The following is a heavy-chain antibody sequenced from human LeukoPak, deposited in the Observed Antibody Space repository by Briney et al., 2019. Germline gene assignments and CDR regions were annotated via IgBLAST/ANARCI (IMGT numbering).Heavy chain of an antibody. CDR3: ASQQPPRFF. CDR2: VNNFGDTT. D-gene: IGHD1/OR15-1a*01. CDR1: GFTFSRYA. J-gene: IGHJ4*02. Sequence: PGGSLRLSCAASGFTFSRYAMTWVRHAPGKGLEWVSTVNNFGDTTHYADSVKGRFTISRDNSGSTLYLQMNSLRADDTAEHFCASQQPPRFFWRQGALVTVSS. V-gene: IGHV3-23*01.